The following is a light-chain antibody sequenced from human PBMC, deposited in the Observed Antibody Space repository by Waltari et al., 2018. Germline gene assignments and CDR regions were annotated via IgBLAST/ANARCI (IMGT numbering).Light chain of an antibody. CDR1: QDISNY. V-gene: IGKV1-33*01. J-gene: IGKJ5*01. CDR3: QQYDNLIT. Sequence: DIQMTQSPSSLSASVGDRVTITCQASQDISNYLNWDQQKPGKAPKLLIYDASNLETGVPSRFSGSGSGTDFTFTIRSLQPEDIATYYCQQYDNLITFGQGTRLEIK. CDR2: DAS.